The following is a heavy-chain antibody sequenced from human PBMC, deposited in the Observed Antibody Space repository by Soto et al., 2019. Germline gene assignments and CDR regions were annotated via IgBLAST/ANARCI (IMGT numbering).Heavy chain of an antibody. CDR3: AKDRVGGTFYTPLGF. J-gene: IGHJ4*02. V-gene: IGHV3-30*18. Sequence: GGSLRLSCQASGFNFDNYGMHWVRQAPGKGLEWVAVITYDGSNKYYADSVKGRFTISRDNSKNTLSLHLNTLKPEDTAVYHCAKDRVGGTFYTPLGFWGQGTLVTVS. D-gene: IGHD1-7*01. CDR1: GFNFDNYG. CDR2: ITYDGSNK.